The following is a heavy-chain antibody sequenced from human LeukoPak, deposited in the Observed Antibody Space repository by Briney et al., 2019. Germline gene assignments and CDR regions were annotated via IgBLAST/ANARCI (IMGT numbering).Heavy chain of an antibody. D-gene: IGHD3-22*01. CDR1: GVSISSHY. J-gene: IGHJ5*02. Sequence: SETLSLTCTVSGVSISSHYWSWIRQPPGKGLEWIGFIYSSGSTYYNPSLGSLVTISADTSKNQFSLKLSSVTAADKAVYYCARVLGLNYYDSSGYNDRFDPWGQGILVTVSS. V-gene: IGHV4-59*11. CDR2: IYSSGST. CDR3: ARVLGLNYYDSSGYNDRFDP.